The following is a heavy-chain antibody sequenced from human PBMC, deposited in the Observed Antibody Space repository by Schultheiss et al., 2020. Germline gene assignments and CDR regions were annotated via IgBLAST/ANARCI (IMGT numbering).Heavy chain of an antibody. CDR1: GGSFSGYY. D-gene: IGHD6-19*01. CDR2: INHSGST. CDR3: ARDEGGFGSGWTKGWFDP. J-gene: IGHJ5*02. Sequence: SQTLSLTCAVYGGSFSGYYWSWIRQPPGKGLEWIGEINHSGSTNYNPSLKSRVTISVDKSKNQFSLKLSSVTAADTAVYYCARDEGGFGSGWTKGWFDPWGQGTLVTVSS. V-gene: IGHV4-34*01.